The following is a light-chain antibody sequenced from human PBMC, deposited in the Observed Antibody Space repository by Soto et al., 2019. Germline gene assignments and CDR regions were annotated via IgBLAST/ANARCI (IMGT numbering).Light chain of an antibody. CDR1: SSDIGRYNF. Sequence: QSALTQPASMSGSPGQSITISCTGTSSDIGRYNFVSWYQHHPGKAPKLIIYEATKRPSGVSYRFSGSKSGNTASLTISGLQAEDEADYYCTSYTNTSPYVFGTGTKVTVL. V-gene: IGLV2-14*01. J-gene: IGLJ1*01. CDR3: TSYTNTSPYV. CDR2: EAT.